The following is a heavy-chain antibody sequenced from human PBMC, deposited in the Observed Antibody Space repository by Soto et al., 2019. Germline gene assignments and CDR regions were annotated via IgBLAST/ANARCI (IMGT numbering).Heavy chain of an antibody. Sequence: QVQLVQSGAEMKKPGSSVKVSCQSSGGTFNTYAMNWVRQAPGQGPEWMGDISPMFGAANYAPKFQGRVTITADESTGTSYMQVSSLTSEDTALYVCAREVQVHTPAFGYWGQGTLVTVSS. CDR2: ISPMFGAA. V-gene: IGHV1-69*19. J-gene: IGHJ4*02. D-gene: IGHD3-10*01. CDR1: GGTFNTYA. CDR3: AREVQVHTPAFGY.